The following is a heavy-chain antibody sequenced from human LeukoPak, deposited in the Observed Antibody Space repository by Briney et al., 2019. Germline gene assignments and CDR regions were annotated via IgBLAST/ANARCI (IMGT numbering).Heavy chain of an antibody. CDR2: IYPNRGGT. CDR1: GYTFTDYY. CDR3: ARAYDGSGNLDY. Sequence: ASVKVSRKGSGYTFTDYYMHWVRQAPGQGLEWMGWIYPNRGGTNYAQKFQGRVTMTRDTSINTAYMELSRLRSDDTAVYYCARAYDGSGNLDYWGQGTLVTVSS. V-gene: IGHV1-2*02. J-gene: IGHJ4*02. D-gene: IGHD3-22*01.